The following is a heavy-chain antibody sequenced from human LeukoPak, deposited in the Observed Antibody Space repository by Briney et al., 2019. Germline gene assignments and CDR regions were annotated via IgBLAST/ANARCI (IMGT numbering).Heavy chain of an antibody. Sequence: SETLSLTCTVSGGSISSSYWSWIRQPPGKGLEWIGYVYYSGTTSYNPSLRGRVTMSLDTSKNQFSLKLSSMTAADTAVYYCARGATAWVHFDYWGQGTLVTVSS. CDR2: VYYSGTT. CDR1: GGSISSSY. V-gene: IGHV4-59*01. CDR3: ARGATAWVHFDY. D-gene: IGHD1-26*01. J-gene: IGHJ4*02.